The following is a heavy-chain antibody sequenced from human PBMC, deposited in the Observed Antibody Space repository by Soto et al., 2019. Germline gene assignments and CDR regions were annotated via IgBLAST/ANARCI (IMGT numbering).Heavy chain of an antibody. J-gene: IGHJ2*01. D-gene: IGHD2-8*01. V-gene: IGHV4-39*01. CDR3: ARRPRPLMDWYFDL. Sequence: PSETLSLTCTVSGGSISSSSYYWGWIRQPPGKGLEWIGSIYYSGSTYYNPSLKSRVTISVDTSKNQFSLKLSSVTAADTAVYYCARRPRPLMDWYFDLWGRGALVTVSS. CDR1: GGSISSSSYY. CDR2: IYYSGST.